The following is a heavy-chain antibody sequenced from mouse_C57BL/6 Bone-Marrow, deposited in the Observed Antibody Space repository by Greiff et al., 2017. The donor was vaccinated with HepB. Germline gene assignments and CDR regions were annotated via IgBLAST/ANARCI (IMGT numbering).Heavy chain of an antibody. J-gene: IGHJ3*01. D-gene: IGHD2-3*01. CDR1: GFTFSSYG. V-gene: IGHV5-6*01. CDR3: AEWLLTY. CDR2: ISSGGSYT. Sequence: DVQLVESGGDLVKPGGSLKLSCAASGFTFSSYGMSWVRQTPDKRLEWVATISSGGSYTYYPDSVKGRFTISRDNAKNTLYLQMSSLKSEDTAMYYCAEWLLTYWGQGTLVTVSA.